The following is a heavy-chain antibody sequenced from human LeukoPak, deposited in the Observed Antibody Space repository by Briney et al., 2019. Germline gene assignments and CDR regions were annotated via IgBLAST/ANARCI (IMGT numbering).Heavy chain of an antibody. CDR2: ISGSGGST. Sequence: GGSLRLSCAASGFTFSSYAMSWVRQAPGKGLEWVSAISGSGGSTYYADSVKGRFTISRDNCKHTLYLQMNSLRAEDTAVYYCAKDRWMDFWSGETYIDYWGQGTLVTVSS. J-gene: IGHJ4*02. D-gene: IGHD3-3*01. CDR3: AKDRWMDFWSGETYIDY. V-gene: IGHV3-23*01. CDR1: GFTFSSYA.